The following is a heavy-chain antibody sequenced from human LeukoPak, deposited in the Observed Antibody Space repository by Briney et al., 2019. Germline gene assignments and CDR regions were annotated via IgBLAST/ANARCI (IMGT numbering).Heavy chain of an antibody. CDR2: VGWSDSAI. V-gene: IGHV3-48*02. CDR3: ARDHQWSFDS. J-gene: IGHJ4*02. CDR1: GFTFSTYT. Sequence: GGSLRLSCAASGFTFSTYTMNWVRQAPGKGLEWISYVGWSDSAIFYADSVKGRFTISRDSAKNSLFLQMNSLSDEDTAVYYCARDHQWSFDSWGQGTLVTVSS. D-gene: IGHD2-15*01.